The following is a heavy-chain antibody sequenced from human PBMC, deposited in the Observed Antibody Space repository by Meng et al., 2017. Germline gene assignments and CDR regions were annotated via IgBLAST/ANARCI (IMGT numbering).Heavy chain of an antibody. D-gene: IGHD6-13*01. V-gene: IGHV4-4*02. Sequence: ESGPGRGKPSGTMALPEAVSGGSISSSNWWGWVRQPPGKGLEWIGEIYHSGSTNYNPYLKRRVTISVDKSKNQFSLKLSSVTAADTAVYYCARRGIAAAGNNWFDPWGQGTLVTVSS. CDR2: IYHSGST. CDR3: ARRGIAAAGNNWFDP. J-gene: IGHJ5*02. CDR1: GGSISSSNW.